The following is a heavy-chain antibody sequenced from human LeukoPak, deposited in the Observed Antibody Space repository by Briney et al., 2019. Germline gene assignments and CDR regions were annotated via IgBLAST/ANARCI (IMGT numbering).Heavy chain of an antibody. CDR1: GFTFRSYA. Sequence: GGSLRLSCAASGFTFRSYAMSWVRQAPGKGLEWVSSISGCGGSTYYADSVKGRFTISRDNSKNTLYLQMNSLRAEDTAIYYCARRLDLGSIVVVVAATGCFDYWGQGTLVTVSS. CDR2: ISGCGGST. CDR3: ARRLDLGSIVVVVAATGCFDY. V-gene: IGHV3-23*01. J-gene: IGHJ4*02. D-gene: IGHD2-15*01.